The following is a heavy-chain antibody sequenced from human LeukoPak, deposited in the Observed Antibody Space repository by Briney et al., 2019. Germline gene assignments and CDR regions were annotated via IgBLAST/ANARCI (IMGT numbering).Heavy chain of an antibody. Sequence: GGSLRLSCAASGFSFSGYWMTWVRQAPGKGLEWVSAISGSGGSTYYADSVKGRFTISRDNSKNTLYLQMNSLRAEDTAVYYCAKVAVVVVTFDYWGQGTLVTVSS. CDR1: GFSFSGYW. D-gene: IGHD3-22*01. CDR2: ISGSGGST. V-gene: IGHV3-23*01. CDR3: AKVAVVVVTFDY. J-gene: IGHJ4*02.